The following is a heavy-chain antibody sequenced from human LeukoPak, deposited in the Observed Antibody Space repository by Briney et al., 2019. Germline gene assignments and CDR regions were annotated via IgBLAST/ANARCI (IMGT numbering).Heavy chain of an antibody. J-gene: IGHJ6*02. CDR3: ARDDLYDFWRGYSNYYYYGMDV. Sequence: ASVKVSCKASGYTFTSYDINWVRQATGQGLEWMGWMNPNSGNTGYAQKFQGRVTMTRNTSISTAYMELSSLRSEDTAVYYCARDDLYDFWRGYSNYYYYGMDVWGQGTTVTVSS. V-gene: IGHV1-8*01. CDR2: MNPNSGNT. D-gene: IGHD3-3*01. CDR1: GYTFTSYD.